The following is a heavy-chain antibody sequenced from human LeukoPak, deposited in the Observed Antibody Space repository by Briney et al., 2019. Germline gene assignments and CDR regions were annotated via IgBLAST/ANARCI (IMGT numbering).Heavy chain of an antibody. J-gene: IGHJ5*02. CDR1: GGSISSGGYS. CDR2: IYHSGST. Sequence: SETLSLTCAVSGGSISSGGYSWRWIRQPPGKGLEWIGYIYHSGSTYYNPSLKSRVTISVDRSKNQFSLKLSSVTAADTAVYYCAREGRNRFDHWGQGTLVTVSS. V-gene: IGHV4-30-2*01. CDR3: AREGRNRFDH.